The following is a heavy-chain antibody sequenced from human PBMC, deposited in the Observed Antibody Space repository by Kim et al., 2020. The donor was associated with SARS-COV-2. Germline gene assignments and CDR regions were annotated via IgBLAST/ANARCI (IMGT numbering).Heavy chain of an antibody. CDR3: ASGADYYGSGSYYYYYGMDV. CDR2: IIPIFGTA. CDR1: GGTFSSYA. V-gene: IGHV1-69*13. D-gene: IGHD3-10*01. J-gene: IGHJ6*02. Sequence: SVKVSCKASGGTFSSYAISWVRQAPGQGLEWMGGIIPIFGTANYAQKFQGRVTITADESTSTAYMVLSSLRSEDTAVYYCASGADYYGSGSYYYYYGMDVWGQGTTVTVSS.